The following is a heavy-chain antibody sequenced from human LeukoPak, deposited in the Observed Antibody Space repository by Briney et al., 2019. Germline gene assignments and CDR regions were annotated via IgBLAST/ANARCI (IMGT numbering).Heavy chain of an antibody. V-gene: IGHV1-2*02. CDR2: INPNSGAT. D-gene: IGHD3-10*01. J-gene: IGHJ5*02. CDR1: GYTFTDYY. Sequence: ASVEVSCKASGYTFTDYYMHWVRQAPGQGLEWMGWINPNSGATKNAQKFQGRVTMTRDTSISTAYMELSRLTSDDTAIYYCARTPYGSGSIGWFDPWGQGTLVTVSS. CDR3: ARTPYGSGSIGWFDP.